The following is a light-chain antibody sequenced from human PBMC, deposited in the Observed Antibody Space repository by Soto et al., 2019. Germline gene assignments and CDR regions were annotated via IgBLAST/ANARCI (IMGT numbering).Light chain of an antibody. Sequence: DIQMTQFPPSLSASVGDRVTISCRASQSISRYLSWYQQKPGKAPKLLIFGASSLQSGVPPRFSGSGSGTDFSLTISGHLPEDFATYFCQESHTSGTFGQGTNLEI. CDR1: QSISRY. CDR3: QESHTSGT. CDR2: GAS. V-gene: IGKV1-39*01. J-gene: IGKJ2*01.